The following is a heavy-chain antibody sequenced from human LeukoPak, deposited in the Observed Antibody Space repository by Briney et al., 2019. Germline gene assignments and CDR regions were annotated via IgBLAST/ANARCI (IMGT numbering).Heavy chain of an antibody. Sequence: PGGSLRLSCAASGFTFSNYVMHWVRQAPGMGLEWVAFIRYDGNHKDYGDSVKGRFTISRDNSKNTLFLQMNSLRPEDTAMYYCAKVSVPRVVITAGGFDYWGQGTLVTVSS. CDR3: AKVSVPRVVITAGGFDY. J-gene: IGHJ4*02. D-gene: IGHD3-22*01. CDR2: IRYDGNHK. CDR1: GFTFSNYV. V-gene: IGHV3-30*02.